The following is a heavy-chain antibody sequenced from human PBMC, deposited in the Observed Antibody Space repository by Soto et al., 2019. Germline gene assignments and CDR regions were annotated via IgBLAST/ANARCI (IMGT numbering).Heavy chain of an antibody. CDR2: IYHSGST. D-gene: IGHD3-9*01. Sequence: SETLSLTCAVSGGSISSSNWWSWVRQPPGKGLEWIGEIYHSGSTNYNPSLKSRVTISVDKSKNQFSLKLCSVTAADTAVYYCARSPGDFDWSAGFKYYYYGMDVWGQGTTVTVSS. V-gene: IGHV4-4*02. CDR3: ARSPGDFDWSAGFKYYYYGMDV. J-gene: IGHJ6*02. CDR1: GGSISSSNW.